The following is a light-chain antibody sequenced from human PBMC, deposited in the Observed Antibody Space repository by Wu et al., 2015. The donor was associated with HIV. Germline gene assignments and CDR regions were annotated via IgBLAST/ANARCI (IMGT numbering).Light chain of an antibody. CDR1: QYIGNK. Sequence: EIVMTQSPATLSVSPGQRVTLSCRASQYIGNKLAWYQQKPGQAPRLLIHDASTRALVSQPGSAAVGLGQSSLSPSAACSRGFCIYYCQQCNNWPRTFGQGT. CDR3: QQCNNWPRT. CDR2: DAS. V-gene: IGKV3-15*01. J-gene: IGKJ1*01.